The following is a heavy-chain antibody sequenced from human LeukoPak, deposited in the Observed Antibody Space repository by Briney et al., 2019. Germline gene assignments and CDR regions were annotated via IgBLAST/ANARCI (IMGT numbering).Heavy chain of an antibody. J-gene: IGHJ2*01. Sequence: SETLSLTCTVSGGSIRSYYWSWIRQAPGKELDWIGYISDSGSTNYNPSLKSRLTISEDTSKNQLSLKLSSVTAADTAVYHCARMAYGDPHFYWYFDLWGRGTLVTVSS. CDR2: ISDSGST. D-gene: IGHD4-17*01. V-gene: IGHV4-59*01. CDR1: GGSIRSYY. CDR3: ARMAYGDPHFYWYFDL.